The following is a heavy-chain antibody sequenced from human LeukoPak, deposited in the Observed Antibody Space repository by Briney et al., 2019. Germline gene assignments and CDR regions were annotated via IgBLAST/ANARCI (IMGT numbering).Heavy chain of an antibody. V-gene: IGHV1-18*01. J-gene: IGHJ5*02. CDR1: GYTFTSYG. CDR3: ATTPLGYCSGGSCYHNRGWFDP. CDR2: ISAYNGNT. D-gene: IGHD2-15*01. Sequence: GASVKVSCKASGYTFTSYGISWVRQAPGQGLEWMGWISAYNGNTNYAQKLQGRVTMTTDTSTSTAYMELRSLRSDDTAVYYCATTPLGYCSGGSCYHNRGWFDPWGQGTLVAVSS.